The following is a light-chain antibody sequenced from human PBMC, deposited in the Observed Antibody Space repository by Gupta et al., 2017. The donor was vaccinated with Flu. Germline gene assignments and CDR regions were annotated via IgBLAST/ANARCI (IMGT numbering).Light chain of an antibody. CDR2: AAS. V-gene: IGKV3-20*01. J-gene: IGKJ1*01. Sequence: VLTQSPGTLSLSQGERATLSCRASQSFSGSYLVWYQQKPAQAPRLLIYAASRRAAGIPDRFSGSESGTDFTLTISRLEPEDFAVYYCHHYGRSPLTFGQGTTVEIK. CDR3: HHYGRSPLT. CDR1: QSFSGSY.